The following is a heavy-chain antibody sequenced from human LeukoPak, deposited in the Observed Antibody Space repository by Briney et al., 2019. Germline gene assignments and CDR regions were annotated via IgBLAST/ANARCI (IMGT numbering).Heavy chain of an antibody. J-gene: IGHJ3*02. D-gene: IGHD2-21*02. Sequence: PGGSLRLSCAASGFTVSSNYMSWVRQAPGKGLEWVSAISGSGGSTYYADSVKGRFTISRDNSKNTLYLQMNSLRAEDTAVYYCATPYCGGDCYDHDAFDIWGQGTMVTVSS. V-gene: IGHV3-23*01. CDR3: ATPYCGGDCYDHDAFDI. CDR2: ISGSGGST. CDR1: GFTVSSNY.